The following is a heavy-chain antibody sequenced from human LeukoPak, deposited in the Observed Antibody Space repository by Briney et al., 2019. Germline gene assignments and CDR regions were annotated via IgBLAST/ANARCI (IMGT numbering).Heavy chain of an antibody. D-gene: IGHD6-13*01. CDR3: ATRLYSSSWYYFDY. CDR2: MNPNSGNT. V-gene: IGHV1-8*02. J-gene: IGHJ4*02. Sequence: VASVKVSCKASGYTFTIYDINWVRQATGQGLEWMGWMNPNSGNTGYAQKFQGRVTMTEDTSTDTAYMELSSLRSEDTAVYYCATRLYSSSWYYFDYWGQGTLVTVSS. CDR1: GYTFTIYD.